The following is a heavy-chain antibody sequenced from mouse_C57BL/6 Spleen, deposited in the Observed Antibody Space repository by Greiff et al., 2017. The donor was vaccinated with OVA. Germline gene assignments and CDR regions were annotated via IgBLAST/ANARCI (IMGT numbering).Heavy chain of an antibody. CDR3: ARYPITTVVDYAMDY. CDR1: GYTFTSYW. J-gene: IGHJ4*01. D-gene: IGHD1-1*01. V-gene: IGHV1-53*01. Sequence: QVHVKQPGTELVKPGASVKLSCKASGYTFTSYWMHWVKQRPGQGLEWIGNINPSNGGTNYNEKFKSKATLTVDKSSSTAYMQLSSLTSEDSAVYYCARYPITTVVDYAMDYWGQGTSVTVSS. CDR2: INPSNGGT.